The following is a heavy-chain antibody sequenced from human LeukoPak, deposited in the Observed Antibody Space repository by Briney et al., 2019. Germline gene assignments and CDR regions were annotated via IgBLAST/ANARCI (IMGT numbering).Heavy chain of an antibody. J-gene: IGHJ4*02. CDR2: IYYSGST. D-gene: IGHD4-17*01. CDR3: ARVPESYGDYGGIVDY. V-gene: IGHV4-30-4*08. CDR1: GGSISSGDYY. Sequence: SETLSLTCTVSGGSISSGDYYWSWIRQPPGKSLEWIGYIYYSGSTYYNPSLKSRVTISVDTSKNQFSLKLSSVTAADTAVYYCARVPESYGDYGGIVDYWGQGTLVTVSS.